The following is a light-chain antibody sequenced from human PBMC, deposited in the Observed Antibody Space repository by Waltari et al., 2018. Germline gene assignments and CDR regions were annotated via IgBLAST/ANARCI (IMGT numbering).Light chain of an antibody. CDR2: DAS. Sequence: CRASQSVGRSLAWYQQKPVQAPRLLIYDASRRATGIPDRFSGSGSGTDFSLTISRLEPEDFAVYYCQHYVRLPATFGQGTKVEI. CDR3: QHYVRLPAT. CDR1: QSVGRS. J-gene: IGKJ1*01. V-gene: IGKV3D-20*02.